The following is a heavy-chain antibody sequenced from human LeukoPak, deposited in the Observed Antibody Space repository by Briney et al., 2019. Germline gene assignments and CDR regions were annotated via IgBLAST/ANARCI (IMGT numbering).Heavy chain of an antibody. CDR2: IDPSRTYI. CDR3: ARAPTVLVGYCSSSSCQADY. V-gene: IGHV3-21*01. D-gene: IGHD2-2*01. Sequence: PGGSLRLSCAASGFTFSSYSMNWVRQAPGKGLEWVSAIDPSRTYIYYADSVKGRFTISRDNAENSLYLQMNSLRVEDTAVYYCARAPTVLVGYCSSSSCQADYWGQGTLVTVSS. CDR1: GFTFSSYS. J-gene: IGHJ4*02.